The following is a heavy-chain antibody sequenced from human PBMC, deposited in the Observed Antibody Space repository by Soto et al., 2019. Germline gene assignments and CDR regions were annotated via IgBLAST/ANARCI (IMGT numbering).Heavy chain of an antibody. CDR1: GFTFSSYS. CDR2: ITSSGTTV. Sequence: EVHLVESGGGLVQPGGSLRLSCAASGFTFSSYSLNWVRQAPGKGLEWVSYITSSGTTVYYADSVRGRFTISRDNAKNPLYLQMNSLRDDDTAVYYCAKGSSNWAYYFDFWGQGTLVTVSS. CDR3: AKGSSNWAYYFDF. V-gene: IGHV3-48*02. J-gene: IGHJ4*02. D-gene: IGHD6-13*01.